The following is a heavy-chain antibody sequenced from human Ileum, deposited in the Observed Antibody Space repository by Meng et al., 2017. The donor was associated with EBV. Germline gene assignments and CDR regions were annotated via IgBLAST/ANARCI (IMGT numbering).Heavy chain of an antibody. V-gene: IGHV1-69*15. D-gene: IGHD1-26*01. J-gene: IGHJ4*02. Sequence: QGQLSPAGADLKKPASSVQVSCKASGDRFGTYAVSWVLHAPGQGLEWMVNIVPIFATTSYPQKFQGRVTITADESTSTAYMELRNLRSEDSSMYYWARLGGDYDDYWGQGTLVTVSS. CDR2: IVPIFATT. CDR3: ARLGGDYDDY. CDR1: GDRFGTYA.